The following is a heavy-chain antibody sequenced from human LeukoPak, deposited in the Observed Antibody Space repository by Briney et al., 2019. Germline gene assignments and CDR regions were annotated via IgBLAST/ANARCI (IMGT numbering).Heavy chain of an antibody. J-gene: IGHJ4*02. CDR2: ISYDGSNK. CDR3: ARMSGSRLPGY. CDR1: GFTFSSYA. D-gene: IGHD3-3*01. V-gene: IGHV3-30-3*01. Sequence: PGGSLRLSCAASGFTFSSYAMHWVRQAPGKGLEWVAVISYDGSNKYYADSVKGRFTISRDDARNSLYLQMNSLRAEDTAVYYCARMSGSRLPGYWGQGALVTVSS.